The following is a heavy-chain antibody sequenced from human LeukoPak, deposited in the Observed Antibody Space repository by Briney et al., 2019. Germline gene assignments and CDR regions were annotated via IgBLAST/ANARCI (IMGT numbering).Heavy chain of an antibody. Sequence: GGSLRLSCAASGFTFSSYAMSWVRQAPGKGLEWVSAISGSGGSTYYADSVKGRFTISRDNSKNTLYLQMNSLRAEDTAVYYCAKGSGYDSVNYYYYGMDVWGQGTTVTVSS. CDR3: AKGSGYDSVNYYYYGMDV. CDR2: ISGSGGST. V-gene: IGHV3-23*01. D-gene: IGHD5-12*01. CDR1: GFTFSSYA. J-gene: IGHJ6*02.